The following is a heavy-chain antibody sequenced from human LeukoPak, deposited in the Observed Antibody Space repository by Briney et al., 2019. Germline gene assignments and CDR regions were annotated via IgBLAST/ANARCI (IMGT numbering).Heavy chain of an antibody. J-gene: IGHJ3*02. CDR1: GYTFTGYY. CDR3: APTQNYYDSSGHDAFDI. Sequence: GASVKVSCKASGYTFTGYYMHWVRQAPGQGLEWMGWINPNSGGTNYAQKFQGRVTMTRDTSISTAYMELSRLRSDDTAVYYCAPTQNYYDSSGHDAFDIWGQGTMVTVSS. V-gene: IGHV1-2*02. CDR2: INPNSGGT. D-gene: IGHD3-22*01.